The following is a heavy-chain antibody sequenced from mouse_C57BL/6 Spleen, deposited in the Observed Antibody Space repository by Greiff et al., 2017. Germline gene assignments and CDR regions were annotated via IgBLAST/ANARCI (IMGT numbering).Heavy chain of an antibody. Sequence: EVKLVESGPGLVKPSQSLSFTCSVTGYSITSGYYWNWIRQFPGNKLEWMGYISYDGSNNYNPSLKNRISITRDTSKNQFFLKLNSVTTGDTATCYCARPALDVGFAYWGQRPLVTVSA. J-gene: IGHJ3*01. V-gene: IGHV3-6*01. CDR2: ISYDGSN. CDR1: GYSITSGYY. CDR3: ARPALDVGFAY.